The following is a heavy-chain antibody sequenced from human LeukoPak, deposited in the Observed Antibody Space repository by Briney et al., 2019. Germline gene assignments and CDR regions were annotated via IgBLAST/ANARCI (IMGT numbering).Heavy chain of an antibody. D-gene: IGHD6-13*01. CDR2: ISGSGRST. Sequence: GGSLRLSCAASESTFITYAMNWVRQAPGKGLEWVATISGSGRSTYYADSVKGRFTISRDNSKHTLFLQMASLRAEDTAVYYCVKASSSSWSSFDYWGQGTLVTVSA. CDR1: ESTFITYA. V-gene: IGHV3-23*01. J-gene: IGHJ4*02. CDR3: VKASSSSWSSFDY.